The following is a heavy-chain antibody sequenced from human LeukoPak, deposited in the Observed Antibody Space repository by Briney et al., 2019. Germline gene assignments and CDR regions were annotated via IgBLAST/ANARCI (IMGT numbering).Heavy chain of an antibody. V-gene: IGHV3-64*01. Sequence: GGSLRLSCAASGFTFSSYAMHWVRQAPGKGLEYVSAISTNGGSTYYANSVKGRFTISRDNSKNTLYLQMGSLRVEDMAVYYCARGSAGGYFDWLLSDNFDYWGQGTLVTVSS. D-gene: IGHD3-9*01. CDR1: GFTFSSYA. CDR3: ARGSAGGYFDWLLSDNFDY. CDR2: ISTNGGST. J-gene: IGHJ4*02.